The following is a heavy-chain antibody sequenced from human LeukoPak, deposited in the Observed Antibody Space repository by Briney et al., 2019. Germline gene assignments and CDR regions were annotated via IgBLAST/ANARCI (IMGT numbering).Heavy chain of an antibody. Sequence: SETLSLTCTVSGGSISSYYWSWLRQPPGKGLEWIGYFYYSGSTNYNPSLKSRVTISVDTSKNQFSLKLSSVTAADTAVYYCARGHYYDFWSGYYASYYYYGMDVWGQGTTVTVSS. CDR3: ARGHYYDFWSGYYASYYYYGMDV. J-gene: IGHJ6*02. CDR1: GGSISSYY. CDR2: FYYSGST. D-gene: IGHD3-3*01. V-gene: IGHV4-59*01.